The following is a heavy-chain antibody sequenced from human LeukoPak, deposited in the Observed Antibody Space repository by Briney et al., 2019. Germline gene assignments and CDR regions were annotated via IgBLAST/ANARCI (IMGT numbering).Heavy chain of an antibody. J-gene: IGHJ4*02. CDR1: GGSFSGYY. CDR2: INHSGST. V-gene: IGHV4-34*01. Sequence: SETLSLTCAVYGGSFSGYYWSWIRQPPGKGLEWIGEINHSGSTNYNPSLKSRVTISVDTSRNQFSLKLSSVTAVDTAVYYCASSDSSGRDYWGQGTLVTVSS. D-gene: IGHD3-22*01. CDR3: ASSDSSGRDY.